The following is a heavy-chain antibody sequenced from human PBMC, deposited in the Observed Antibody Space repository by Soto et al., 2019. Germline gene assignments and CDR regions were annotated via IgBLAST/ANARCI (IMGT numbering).Heavy chain of an antibody. V-gene: IGHV5-51*01. CDR2: IYPGDSDT. CDR1: GYRFTSYW. CDR3: ARGGTSSGWRDAFDI. D-gene: IGHD6-19*01. Sequence: EVQLVQSGAEVKKPGESLKISCKGSGYRFTSYWIGWVRQMPGKGLEWMGIIYPGDSDTRYRPSFQGQVTISADKSISTAYLQWSGLKASDTAMYYCARGGTSSGWRDAFDIWGQGTMFTVSS. J-gene: IGHJ3*02.